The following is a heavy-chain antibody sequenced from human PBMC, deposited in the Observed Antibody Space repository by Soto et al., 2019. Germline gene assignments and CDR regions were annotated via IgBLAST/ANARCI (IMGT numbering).Heavy chain of an antibody. V-gene: IGHV3-66*01. CDR3: ARESGVARRGIYYYCAMDV. Sequence: GGSLRLSCAASGFTISSNYMSWVRQAPGKGLEWVSVIYRGGSTYYADSVKGRFTISRDNSKNTLYLQMNSLRDEDTAVYYCARESGVARRGIYYYCAMDVWGQGTTVTVSS. CDR1: GFTISSNY. D-gene: IGHD1-26*01. CDR2: IYRGGST. J-gene: IGHJ6*02.